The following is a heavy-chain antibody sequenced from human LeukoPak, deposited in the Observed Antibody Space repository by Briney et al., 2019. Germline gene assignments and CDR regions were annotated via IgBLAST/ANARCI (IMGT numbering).Heavy chain of an antibody. V-gene: IGHV1-8*01. CDR1: GYTFTSYD. J-gene: IGHJ3*02. CDR3: ATHFDSSGPDAFDI. Sequence: ASVKVSCKASGYTFTSYDINWVRQATGQGLEWMGWMNPNSGNTGYAQKFRGRVTMTRNTSISTAYMELSSLRSEDTAVYYCATHFDSSGPDAFDIWGQGTMAIVSS. CDR2: MNPNSGNT. D-gene: IGHD3-22*01.